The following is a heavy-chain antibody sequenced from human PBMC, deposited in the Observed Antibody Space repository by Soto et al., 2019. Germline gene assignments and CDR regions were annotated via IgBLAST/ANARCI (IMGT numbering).Heavy chain of an antibody. CDR1: GDSISNYH. D-gene: IGHD2-15*01. CDR3: AREGAWSGETFFDY. V-gene: IGHV4-59*01. Sequence: PSETLSLTCTVSGDSISNYHWSWIRQPPGKGLEWIGYVYFSGSTHYNPSLKSRVTISLDTSKSQFSLRLNSVTAADTAVYYCAREGAWSGETFFDYWGQGILVTVSS. CDR2: VYFSGST. J-gene: IGHJ4*02.